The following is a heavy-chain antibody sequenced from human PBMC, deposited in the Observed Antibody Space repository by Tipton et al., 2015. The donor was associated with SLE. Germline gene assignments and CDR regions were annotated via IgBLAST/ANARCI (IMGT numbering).Heavy chain of an antibody. CDR1: GGSLSGYS. D-gene: IGHD5-18*01. V-gene: IGHV4-34*01. CDR3: ARGRIQFWLRGYYFDY. CDR2: ISHTGSP. Sequence: TLSLTCAVHGGSLSGYSWSWIRQPPGRGLEWIGEISHTGSPNYNPSLESRLTISVDTSKNHFSLRLSSVTAADTAMYYCARGRIQFWLRGYYFDYWGQGTLVTVSS. J-gene: IGHJ4*02.